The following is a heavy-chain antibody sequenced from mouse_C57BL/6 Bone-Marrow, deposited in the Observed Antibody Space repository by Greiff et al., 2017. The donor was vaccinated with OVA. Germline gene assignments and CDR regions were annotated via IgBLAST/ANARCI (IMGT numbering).Heavy chain of an antibody. D-gene: IGHD1-1*01. J-gene: IGHJ1*03. Sequence: QVQLQQSGAELARPGASVKLSCKASGYTFTSYGISWVKQRTGQGLEWIGEIYPRSGNTYYNEKFKGKATLTADKSSSTAYMELRSLTSEDSAVYFCARDSFITTVVATDWYFDVWGTGTMVTVSS. CDR3: ARDSFITTVVATDWYFDV. CDR1: GYTFTSYG. CDR2: IYPRSGNT. V-gene: IGHV1-81*01.